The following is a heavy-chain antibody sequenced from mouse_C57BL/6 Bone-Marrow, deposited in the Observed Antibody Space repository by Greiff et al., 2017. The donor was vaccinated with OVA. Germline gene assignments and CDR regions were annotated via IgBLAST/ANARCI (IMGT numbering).Heavy chain of an antibody. CDR3: ARDITTVVRYFDV. CDR2: ISDGGSYT. CDR1: GFTFSSYA. Sequence: DVMLVESGGGLVKPGGSLKLSCAASGFTFSSYAMSWVRQTPEKRLEWVATISDGGSYTYYPDNVKGRFTISRDNAKNTLYLQMSHLKSEDTAMYYCARDITTVVRYFDVWGTGTTVTVSS. D-gene: IGHD1-1*01. V-gene: IGHV5-4*01. J-gene: IGHJ1*03.